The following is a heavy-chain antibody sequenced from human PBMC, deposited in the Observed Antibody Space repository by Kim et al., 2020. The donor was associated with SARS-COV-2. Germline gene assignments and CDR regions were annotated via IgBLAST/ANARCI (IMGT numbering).Heavy chain of an antibody. J-gene: IGHJ4*02. CDR2: IIPILGIA. CDR3: ASSRGLPFFGVVIREFDY. V-gene: IGHV1-69*04. D-gene: IGHD3-3*01. Sequence: SVKVSCKASGGTFSSYAISWVRQAPGQGLEWMGRIIPILGIANYAQKFQGRVTITADKSTSTAYMELSSLRSEDTAVYYCASSRGLPFFGVVIREFDYWGQGTLVTVSS. CDR1: GGTFSSYA.